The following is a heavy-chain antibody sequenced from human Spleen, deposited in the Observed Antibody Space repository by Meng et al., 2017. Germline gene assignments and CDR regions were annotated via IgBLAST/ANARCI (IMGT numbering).Heavy chain of an antibody. J-gene: IGHJ4*01. Sequence: EVHLVEAGGDLVKPGGSLRLSWAASGFTFSNAWMTWVRQAPGKGLEWIGRMKSNVDGGTVDYAAAVKGRFFISRDDSENTFYLQMNSLKTEDTAVFYCSGHVDYWGHGTLVTVSS. CDR3: SGHVDY. V-gene: IGHV3-15*01. CDR1: GFTFSNAW. CDR2: MKSNVDGGTV.